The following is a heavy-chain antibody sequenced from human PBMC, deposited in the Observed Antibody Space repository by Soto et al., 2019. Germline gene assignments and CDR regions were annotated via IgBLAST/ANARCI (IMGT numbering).Heavy chain of an antibody. V-gene: IGHV3-48*02. CDR3: ATGGDYGDYDYYYGMDV. CDR2: ISSSSSTI. J-gene: IGHJ6*02. Sequence: EVQLVDSGGGLVQLGGSLRLSCAASGFTFRTYSMNWVRQAPGKGLEWVSYISSSSSTIYYADSVKGRFTISRDNAKNSLYLQMNSLRDEDTAVYYCATGGDYGDYDYYYGMDVWGQGTTVTVSS. D-gene: IGHD4-17*01. CDR1: GFTFRTYS.